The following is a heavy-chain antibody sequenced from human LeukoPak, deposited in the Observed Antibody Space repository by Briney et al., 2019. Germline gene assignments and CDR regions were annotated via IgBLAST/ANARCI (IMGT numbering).Heavy chain of an antibody. D-gene: IGHD6-13*01. CDR1: GFTFSSYE. CDR2: ISSSGSTI. V-gene: IGHV3-48*03. CDR3: ARGDSSSYAFDI. J-gene: IGHJ3*02. Sequence: GGSLRLSCAASGFTFSSYEMNWVRQAPGKGLEWVSYISSSGSTIYYADSVKGRFTISRDNANNSMYLQMNSLRAEDTAVYYCARGDSSSYAFDIWGQGTMVTVSS.